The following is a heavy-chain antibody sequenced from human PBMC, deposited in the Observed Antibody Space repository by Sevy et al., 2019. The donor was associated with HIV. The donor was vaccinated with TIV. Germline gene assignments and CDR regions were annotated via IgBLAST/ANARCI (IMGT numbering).Heavy chain of an antibody. CDR1: GFTVSSNY. Sequence: GGSLRLSCAASGFTVSSNYMSWVRQAPGKGLEWVSVIYSGGSTYYADSVKRRFTISRDNSKNTLYLQMNSLRAEDTAVYYCAREGDCSYKGTIQHWGQGTLVTASS. CDR3: AREGDCSYKGTIQH. CDR2: IYSGGST. D-gene: IGHD3-16*01. V-gene: IGHV3-53*01. J-gene: IGHJ1*01.